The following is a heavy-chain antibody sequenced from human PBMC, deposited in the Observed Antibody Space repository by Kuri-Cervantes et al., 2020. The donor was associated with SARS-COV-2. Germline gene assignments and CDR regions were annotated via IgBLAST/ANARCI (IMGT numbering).Heavy chain of an antibody. D-gene: IGHD3-3*01. V-gene: IGHV3-64*02. CDR1: GFTFSNYA. Sequence: GGSLRLSCAASGFTFSNYAMYWVRQAPGKGLEYVSAISSNGDSTYYADSVKGRFTMSRDNSKNTLYLQMGSLRAEDMAVYYCARVSRSGHLDYWGQGTLVTVSS. CDR3: ARVSRSGHLDY. J-gene: IGHJ4*02. CDR2: ISSNGDST.